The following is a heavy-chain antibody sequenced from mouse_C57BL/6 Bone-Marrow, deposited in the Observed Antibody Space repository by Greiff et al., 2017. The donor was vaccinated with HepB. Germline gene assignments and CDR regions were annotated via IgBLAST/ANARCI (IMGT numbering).Heavy chain of an antibody. CDR2: IWSGGST. V-gene: IGHV2-2*01. CDR3: ARKGNYGSSFFAY. J-gene: IGHJ3*01. CDR1: GFSLTSYG. Sequence: VQLKQSGPGLVQPSQSLSITCTVSGFSLTSYGVHWVRQSPGKGLEWLGVIWSGGSTDYNAAFISRLSISKDNSKSQVFFKMNSLQADDTAIYYCARKGNYGSSFFAYWGQGTLVTVSA. D-gene: IGHD1-1*01.